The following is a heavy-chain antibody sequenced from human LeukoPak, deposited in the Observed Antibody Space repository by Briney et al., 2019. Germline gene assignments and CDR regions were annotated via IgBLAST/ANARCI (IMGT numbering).Heavy chain of an antibody. CDR2: INSGGDTT. CDR1: GFTFNNYA. J-gene: IGHJ4*02. D-gene: IGHD1-7*01. V-gene: IGHV3-23*01. Sequence: GGSLRLSCAASGFTFNNYAMSWVRQAPGKGLEWVSAINSGGDTTAYADSVRGRFTISRDNSKNTLSLQLNGLRAEDTAVYYCASRYNWNYYFDYWGQGTLVTVSS. CDR3: ASRYNWNYYFDY.